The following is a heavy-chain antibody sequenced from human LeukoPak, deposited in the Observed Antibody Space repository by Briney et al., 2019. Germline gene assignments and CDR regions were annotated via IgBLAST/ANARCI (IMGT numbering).Heavy chain of an antibody. Sequence: SVSVSXKXXXYSFTXXGISWVRQAPGQGSAWIGCISAYTHNYPQNFQRTLTMTTDTSTSTAYMELRSLRSDDTAVYSCPRGIVGATIDYWGQGTLVTVSS. CDR2: ISAYTHN. D-gene: IGHD1-26*01. CDR1: XYSFTXXG. V-gene: IGHV1-18*01. J-gene: IGHJ4*02. CDR3: PRGIVGATIDY.